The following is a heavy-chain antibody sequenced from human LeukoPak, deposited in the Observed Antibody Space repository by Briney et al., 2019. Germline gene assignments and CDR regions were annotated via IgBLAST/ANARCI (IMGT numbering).Heavy chain of an antibody. Sequence: ASVKVSCKASGYTSTTYGISWVRQAPGQRREWMGWISAYNGNTTSAQKLQGRVSMTTDTSTSTAYMELRSLRSDDTAVYYCARAVAATPRDYWGQGTLVTVSS. J-gene: IGHJ4*02. CDR2: ISAYNGNT. CDR3: ARAVAATPRDY. V-gene: IGHV1-18*01. CDR1: GYTSTTYG. D-gene: IGHD2-15*01.